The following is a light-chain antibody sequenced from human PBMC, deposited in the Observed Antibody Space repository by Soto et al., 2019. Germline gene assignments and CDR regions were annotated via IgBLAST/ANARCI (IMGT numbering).Light chain of an antibody. CDR2: GVF. V-gene: IGKV3-20*01. J-gene: IGKJ2*01. CDR3: QHYDGSARA. Sequence: ETVLTQSPGTVSLSPGERATLSCTTSQSVRSNYLAWYQQKPGQAPRLLIYGVFSKATGIRDRCSGSGSGPDFTVTIRGLEPEDSAVYYCQHYDGSARAVGQGAKLEI. CDR1: QSVRSNY.